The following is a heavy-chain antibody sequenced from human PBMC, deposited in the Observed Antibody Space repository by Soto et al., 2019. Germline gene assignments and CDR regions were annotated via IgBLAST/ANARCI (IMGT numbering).Heavy chain of an antibody. CDR1: GYTFTNYD. CDR2: MTPNSGNT. V-gene: IGHV1-8*01. J-gene: IGHJ4*02. D-gene: IGHD5-18*01. CDR3: ARHTYGLGDFDY. Sequence: QVQLVQSGAEVKKPGASVKVSCKASGYTFTNYDINWVRQATGQGLDWMGWMTPNSGNTGYAQKFQGRVTMTRDTSKSTAYMELSSLRSEDTAVYYCARHTYGLGDFDYWGKGTLVTVSS.